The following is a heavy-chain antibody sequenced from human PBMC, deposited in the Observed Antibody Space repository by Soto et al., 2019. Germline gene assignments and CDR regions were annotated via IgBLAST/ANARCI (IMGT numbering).Heavy chain of an antibody. V-gene: IGHV4-39*01. CDR2: IYYSGRT. CDR3: ARQEGYSSGCQGY. CDR1: GDSISSSSYY. J-gene: IGHJ4*02. Sequence: QLQLQESGPGLVKPSETLSLTCSVSGDSISSSSYYWGWLRQRPGEGLEWIGSIYYSGRTNYNPSLNSRVTISLDTSKNQFSLKLSSVTAADTAVYYCARQEGYSSGCQGYWGQGTLVTVS. D-gene: IGHD6-19*01.